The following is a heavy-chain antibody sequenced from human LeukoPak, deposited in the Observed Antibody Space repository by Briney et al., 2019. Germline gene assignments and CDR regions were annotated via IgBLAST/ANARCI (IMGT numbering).Heavy chain of an antibody. V-gene: IGHV4-39*01. D-gene: IGHD4-23*01. CDR2: IYYTGST. CDR3: ARLHYGGNYGYYYYYMDV. Sequence: SETLSLTCTVSGGSISSSSYYWGWIRQPPGKGLEWIGSIYYTGSTYYNPSLRSRVTISVDTSKNQFSLKLSSVTAADTSVYYCARLHYGGNYGYYYYYMDVWGKGTTVTISS. CDR1: GGSISSSSYY. J-gene: IGHJ6*03.